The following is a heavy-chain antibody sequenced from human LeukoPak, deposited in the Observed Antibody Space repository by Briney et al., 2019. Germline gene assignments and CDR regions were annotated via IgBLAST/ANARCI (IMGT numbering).Heavy chain of an antibody. J-gene: IGHJ4*02. CDR3: ARGWSREIRYFDWGFDY. V-gene: IGHV4-34*01. Sequence: SETLSLTCAVYGGSFSGYYWSWIRQPPGKGLEWIGEINHSGSTNYNPSLKSRVTISVDTSKNQFSLKLSSVTGADTAVYYCARGWSREIRYFDWGFDYRGQGTLVTVSS. D-gene: IGHD3-9*01. CDR1: GGSFSGYY. CDR2: INHSGST.